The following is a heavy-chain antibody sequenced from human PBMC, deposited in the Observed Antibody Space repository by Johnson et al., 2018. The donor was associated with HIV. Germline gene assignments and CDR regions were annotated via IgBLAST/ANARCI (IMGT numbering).Heavy chain of an antibody. D-gene: IGHD6-25*01. CDR2: ISFDGSNK. J-gene: IGHJ3*02. Sequence: QVHLVESGGGVVQPGRSLRLSCAASGFTFSSFAMHWVRQAPGKGLEWVAFISFDGSNKYYADSVNGRFTIARDYSKNTLFLQMNSLRAEDTAVYYCAKLSDNDGFDIRGQGTMVTVSS. CDR3: AKLSDNDGFDI. V-gene: IGHV3-30*04. CDR1: GFTFSSFA.